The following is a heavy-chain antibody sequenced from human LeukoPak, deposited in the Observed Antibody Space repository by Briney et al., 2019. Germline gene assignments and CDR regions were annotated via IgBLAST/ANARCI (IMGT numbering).Heavy chain of an antibody. V-gene: IGHV1-2*02. CDR2: INPNSGGT. CDR1: GYTFTDYY. J-gene: IGHJ4*02. D-gene: IGHD1-26*01. Sequence: ASVKVSCKASGYTFTDYYTHWVRQAPGQGLEWMGWINPNSGGTNYAQKFQGRVTMTRDASISTAYIELSRLRSVDTAVYYCARAHSARAHSGSYSFDYWDQGTLVTVSS. CDR3: ARAHSARAHSGSYSFDY.